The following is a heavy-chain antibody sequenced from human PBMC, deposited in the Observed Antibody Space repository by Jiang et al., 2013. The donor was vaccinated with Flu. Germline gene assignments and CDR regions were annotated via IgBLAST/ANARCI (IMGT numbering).Heavy chain of an antibody. Sequence: SGLVKPSQTPSLTCAVSGGSISSDDYSWNWIRQPPGKGRRVDWVRSGIVGASTTIRPSRVESPYQWTGSNNQFSLKLTSVTAADTAVYYCAKMSRSGAAIGTLEYWGQGTLVTVSS. V-gene: IGHV4-30-2*01. CDR3: AKMSRSGAAIGTLEY. J-gene: IGHJ4*02. CDR2: SGIVGAS. D-gene: IGHD6-13*01. CDR1: GGSISSDDYS.